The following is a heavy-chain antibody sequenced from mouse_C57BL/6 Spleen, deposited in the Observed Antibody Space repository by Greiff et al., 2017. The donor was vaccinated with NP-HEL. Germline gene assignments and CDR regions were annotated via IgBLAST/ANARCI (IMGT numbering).Heavy chain of an antibody. Sequence: QVQLQQPGAELVRPGTSVKLPCKASGYTFTSYWMHWVKQRPGQGLEWIGVIDPSDSYTNYNQKFKGKATLTVDTSSSTAYMQLSSLTSEDSAVYYCALQNYSNYPDYWGQGTTLTVSS. D-gene: IGHD2-5*01. CDR1: GYTFTSYW. CDR3: ALQNYSNYPDY. V-gene: IGHV1-59*01. CDR2: IDPSDSYT. J-gene: IGHJ2*01.